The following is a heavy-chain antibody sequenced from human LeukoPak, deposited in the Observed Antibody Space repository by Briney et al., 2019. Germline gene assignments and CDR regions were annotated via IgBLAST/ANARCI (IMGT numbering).Heavy chain of an antibody. J-gene: IGHJ4*02. CDR3: ARDRIRYLGLPFDY. CDR1: GFTFSSYA. D-gene: IGHD1-1*01. Sequence: GGSLRLSCAASGFTFSSYAMHWVRQAPAKGLEWVAVISYGGSNKYYADSVKGRFTISRDNSKNTLYLQMNSLRAEDTAVYYCARDRIRYLGLPFDYWGQGTLVTVSS. V-gene: IGHV3-30-3*01. CDR2: ISYGGSNK.